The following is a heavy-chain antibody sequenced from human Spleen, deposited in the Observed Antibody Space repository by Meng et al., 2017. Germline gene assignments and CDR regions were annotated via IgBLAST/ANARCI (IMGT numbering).Heavy chain of an antibody. J-gene: IGHJ4*03. CDR3: ARERTWTDYTDY. CDR2: IYDSGTTYY. D-gene: IGHD3/OR15-3a*01. CDR1: GGSITRSYYY. Sequence: SETLSLTCTVSGGSITRSYYYWGWILQPPGKELEWIVSIYDSGTTYYYYSPSLESRVTISLDTANNQFSLKLTSVTAAETDVYYCARERTWTDYTDYWGQGTPVTVSS. V-gene: IGHV4-39*07.